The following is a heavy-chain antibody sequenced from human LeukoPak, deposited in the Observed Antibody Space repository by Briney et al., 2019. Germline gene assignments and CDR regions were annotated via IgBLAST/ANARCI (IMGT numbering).Heavy chain of an antibody. Sequence: GGSLRLSCAASGFTFSAYAMAWIRQAPGKGLEWVSGMNGNGGTTYYADSVKGRFTTSRDNSRSTLFLQMNNLRAEDTAVYFCARRDYYDTSGYSPLFDYWGQGALVTVSS. CDR2: MNGNGGTT. V-gene: IGHV3-23*01. CDR1: GFTFSAYA. J-gene: IGHJ4*02. CDR3: ARRDYYDTSGYSPLFDY. D-gene: IGHD3-22*01.